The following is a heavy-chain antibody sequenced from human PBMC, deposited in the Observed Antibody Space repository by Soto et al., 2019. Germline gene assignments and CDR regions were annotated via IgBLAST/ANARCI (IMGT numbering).Heavy chain of an antibody. D-gene: IGHD3-22*01. CDR3: ARVWTDYYDLGYFQH. CDR1: GFTFSSYW. CDR2: IKQDGSEK. J-gene: IGHJ1*01. V-gene: IGHV3-7*05. Sequence: GGSLRLSCAASGFTFSSYWMSWVRQAPGKGLEWVANIKQDGSEKYYVDSVKGRFTISRDKAKNSLYLQMNSLRAEDTAVYYCARVWTDYYDLGYFQHWGQGTLVTVSS.